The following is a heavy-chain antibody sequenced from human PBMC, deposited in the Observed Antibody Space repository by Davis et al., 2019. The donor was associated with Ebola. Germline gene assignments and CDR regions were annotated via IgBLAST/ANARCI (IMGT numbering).Heavy chain of an antibody. CDR3: ARDQGGLFDY. Sequence: PGGSLRLSCTASGFTFSSYGINWVRQAPGKGLEWVSYISTGSSSIYYADSVKGRFTISRDNAKSSLYLQMNSLRDEDTAVYYCARDQGGLFDYWGQGTLVTVSS. V-gene: IGHV3-48*02. J-gene: IGHJ4*02. CDR2: ISTGSSSI. CDR1: GFTFSSYG.